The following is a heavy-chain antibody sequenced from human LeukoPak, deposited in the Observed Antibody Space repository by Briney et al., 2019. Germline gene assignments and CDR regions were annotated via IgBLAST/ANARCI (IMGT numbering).Heavy chain of an antibody. CDR2: IGTAGDT. D-gene: IGHD3-22*01. Sequence: GGSLRLSCAASGFTFSSYDMHWVRQATGKGLEWVSAIGTAGDTYYPGSVKGRFTISRENAKNSLYLQMNSLRAGDTAVYYCARTSDYYDSSGPLAFDYWGQGTLVTVSS. J-gene: IGHJ4*02. V-gene: IGHV3-13*01. CDR3: ARTSDYYDSSGPLAFDY. CDR1: GFTFSSYD.